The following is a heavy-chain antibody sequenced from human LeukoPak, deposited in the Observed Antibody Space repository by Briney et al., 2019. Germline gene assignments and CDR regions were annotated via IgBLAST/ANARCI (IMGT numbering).Heavy chain of an antibody. CDR3: ARNYRHFSWRYNWNYGDAFDI. J-gene: IGHJ3*02. CDR1: GYSISSGYC. CDR2: IYHSGST. Sequence: SETLSLTCTVSGYSISSGYCWGWIRQPPGKGLEWIGSIYHSGSTYYNPSLKSRVTISVDTSKNQFSLKLSSVTAADTAVYYCARNYRHFSWRYNWNYGDAFDIWGQGTMVTVSS. D-gene: IGHD1-7*01. V-gene: IGHV4-38-2*02.